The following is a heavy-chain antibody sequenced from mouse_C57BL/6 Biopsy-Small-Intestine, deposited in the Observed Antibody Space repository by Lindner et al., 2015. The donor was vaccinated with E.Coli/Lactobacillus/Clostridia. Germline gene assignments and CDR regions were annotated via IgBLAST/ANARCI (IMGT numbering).Heavy chain of an antibody. Sequence: QLQESGPELVKPGASVKISCKASGYSFTGYYMHWVKQSHGDILDWIGFIYPYNGISSYNHKFKGKATLTVDKSSSTAYMELRSLTSEDSAVYYCARSEGSSGFFDYWGLGTTLTVSS. D-gene: IGHD3-2*02. V-gene: IGHV1-31*01. CDR1: GYSFTGYY. CDR2: IYPYNGIS. CDR3: ARSEGSSGFFDY. J-gene: IGHJ2*01.